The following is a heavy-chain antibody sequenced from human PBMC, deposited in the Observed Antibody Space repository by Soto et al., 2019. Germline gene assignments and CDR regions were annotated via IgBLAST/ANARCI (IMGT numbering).Heavy chain of an antibody. D-gene: IGHD3-3*01. V-gene: IGHV4-30-4*01. J-gene: IGHJ6*02. CDR2: IYYSGST. Sequence: SETLSLTCTVSGGSISSGDYYWSWIRQPPGKGPEWIGYIYYSGSTYYNPSLKSRVTIPVDTSKNQFSLKLSSVTAADTAVYYCARDLRFLEWLGPAAHYYGMDVWGQGTTVTVSS. CDR1: GGSISSGDYY. CDR3: ARDLRFLEWLGPAAHYYGMDV.